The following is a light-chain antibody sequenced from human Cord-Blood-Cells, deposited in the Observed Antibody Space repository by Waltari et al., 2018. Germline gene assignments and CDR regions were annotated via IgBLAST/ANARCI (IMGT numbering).Light chain of an antibody. CDR1: HGISSY. V-gene: IGKV1-39*01. Sequence: DIQMTQSPSSLSASVGDRVTITCRASHGISSYLNWYQQKPGKAPKLLIYAASSLQSGVPSRFSGSGSVTDFTLTISSLQPEDFATYYCQQSYSTPYTFGQGTKLEIK. CDR3: QQSYSTPYT. CDR2: AAS. J-gene: IGKJ2*01.